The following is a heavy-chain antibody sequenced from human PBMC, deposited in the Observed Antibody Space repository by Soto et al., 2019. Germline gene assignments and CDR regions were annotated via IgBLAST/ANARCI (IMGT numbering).Heavy chain of an antibody. CDR1: GGSFSGYY. Sequence: PSETLSLTCAVYGGSFSGYYWSWVRQPPGKGLEWIGEINHSGSTNYSPSLKSRVTISLDTSKNQFSLMLSSVTAADTAVYYCAGPSSDCGGDCYTWVHWGQGALVTVSS. CDR2: INHSGST. J-gene: IGHJ4*02. D-gene: IGHD2-21*02. CDR3: AGPSSDCGGDCYTWVH. V-gene: IGHV4-34*01.